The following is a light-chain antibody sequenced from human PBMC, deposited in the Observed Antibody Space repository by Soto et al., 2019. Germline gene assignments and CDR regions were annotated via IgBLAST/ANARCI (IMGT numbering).Light chain of an antibody. Sequence: EIVMTQSPATLSVSPGERATLSCGASQSVSSSYLAWYQQKPGQAPRLLIYGASTRATGIPARFSGSGSGTDFTLTISSLEPEDFAVYYCQQRSNWPITFGQGTRLEIK. CDR3: QQRSNWPIT. CDR1: QSVSSSY. J-gene: IGKJ5*01. V-gene: IGKV3D-20*02. CDR2: GAS.